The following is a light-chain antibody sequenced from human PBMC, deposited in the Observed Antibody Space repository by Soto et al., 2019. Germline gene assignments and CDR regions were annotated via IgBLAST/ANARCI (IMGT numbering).Light chain of an antibody. CDR1: QSVSSY. Sequence: ERVMTQSPATLSLSPGERATLSCRASQSVSSYLAWYQQKPGQAPRLLIYDASHRAAGIPARFSGSGFGTDFTLTISSLEPEDAAVYYCQQRSNWPPITFGQGTRLEIK. CDR3: QQRSNWPPIT. J-gene: IGKJ5*01. V-gene: IGKV3-11*01. CDR2: DAS.